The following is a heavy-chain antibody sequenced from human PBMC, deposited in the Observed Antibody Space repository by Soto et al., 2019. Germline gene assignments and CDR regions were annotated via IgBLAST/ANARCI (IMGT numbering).Heavy chain of an antibody. CDR1: GFTFSSYS. V-gene: IGHV3-21*01. Sequence: GESLKISCAASGFTFSSYSMNWVRQAPGKGLEWVSSISSSSSYIYYADSVKGRFTISRDNAKNSLYLQMNSLRAEDTAVYYCARGEELTGYYKGEMNWFDPWGQGTLVTVSS. CDR2: ISSSSSYI. D-gene: IGHD3-9*01. J-gene: IGHJ5*02. CDR3: ARGEELTGYYKGEMNWFDP.